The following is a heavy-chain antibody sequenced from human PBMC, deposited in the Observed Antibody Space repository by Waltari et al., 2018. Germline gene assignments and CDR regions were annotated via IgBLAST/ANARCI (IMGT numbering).Heavy chain of an antibody. CDR2: IKSDGSSI. J-gene: IGHJ4*02. CDR1: GFRFSDYW. D-gene: IGHD5-18*01. Sequence: EVQLVEAGGDIVQPGGSLRLSCAASGFRFSDYWMHWVRQVPGKGLVWCSRIKSDGSSISYSDSVKGRFTISRDNSKNMLYLQLNSLRAEDTAVYYCARKGGRGYTYGPFYYDSWGQGTLVTVSS. CDR3: ARKGGRGYTYGPFYYDS. V-gene: IGHV3-74*01.